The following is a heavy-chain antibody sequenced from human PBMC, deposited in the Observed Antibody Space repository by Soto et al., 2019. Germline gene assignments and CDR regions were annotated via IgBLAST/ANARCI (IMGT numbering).Heavy chain of an antibody. J-gene: IGHJ6*03. CDR3: ARGVTGTTFYYYYYMDV. V-gene: IGHV4-59*01. Sequence: SETLSLTCTVSGGSISSYYWSWIRQPPGKGLEWIGYIYYSGSTNYNPSLKSRVTISVDTSKNQFSLKLSSVTAADTAVYYCARGVTGTTFYYYYYMDVWGKGTTVTVSS. CDR1: GGSISSYY. CDR2: IYYSGST. D-gene: IGHD1-7*01.